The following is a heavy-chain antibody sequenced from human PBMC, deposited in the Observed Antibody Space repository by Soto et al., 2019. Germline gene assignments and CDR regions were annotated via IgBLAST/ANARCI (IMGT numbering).Heavy chain of an antibody. J-gene: IGHJ6*02. V-gene: IGHV3-30-3*01. CDR3: ARGAHILTGYYGMDV. D-gene: IGHD3-9*01. CDR2: ISYDGSNK. Sequence: GESLRLSCAASGFTFSSYAMHWVRQAPGKGLEWVAVISYDGSNKYYADSVKGRFTISRDNSKNTLYLQMNSLRAEDTAVYYCARGAHILTGYYGMDVWGQGTTVTVSS. CDR1: GFTFSSYA.